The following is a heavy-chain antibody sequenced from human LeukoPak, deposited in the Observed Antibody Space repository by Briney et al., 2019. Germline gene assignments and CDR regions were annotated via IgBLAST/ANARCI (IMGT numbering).Heavy chain of an antibody. J-gene: IGHJ4*02. CDR1: GGSFSGHS. CDR3: ARVRGAVAVDY. V-gene: IGHV4-34*01. Sequence: SETLSLTCAVYGGSFSGHSWSWIRQPPGKGLEWIGEINHSGNINYNPSLKSRVTLSVDMSKNQFSLKLNSVTAADTAVFYCARVRGAVAVDYWGQGTLVTVSS. CDR2: INHSGNI. D-gene: IGHD6-19*01.